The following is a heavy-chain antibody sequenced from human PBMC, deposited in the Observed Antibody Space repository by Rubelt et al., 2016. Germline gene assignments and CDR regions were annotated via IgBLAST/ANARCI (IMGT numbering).Heavy chain of an antibody. V-gene: IGHV3-30*04. Sequence: QVQLVESGGGVVQPGRSLRLSCAASGFTFSSYAMHWVRQAPGKGLEWVAVISYDGSNQYYADSVKGRFTISSDNSKKTLFLQMDSLRPEETALYFCARCNEWEGLTISCAFDNWGQGTLVTVSS. CDR2: ISYDGSNQ. CDR1: GFTFSSYA. J-gene: IGHJ4*02. CDR3: ARCNEWEGLTISCAFDN. D-gene: IGHD1-26*01.